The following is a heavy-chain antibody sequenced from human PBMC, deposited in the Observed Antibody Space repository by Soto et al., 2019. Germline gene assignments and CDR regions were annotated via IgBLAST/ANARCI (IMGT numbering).Heavy chain of an antibody. V-gene: IGHV3-23*01. Sequence: GGSLRLSCAASGFTFSSYGMAWVRQAPGKGLEWVSFSSATGAGTYYADSVRGRFTISRDNSKNTLYLQMSSLRADDTAVYYCAKDRRAGGNYGFYSDFWGQGALVTVSS. D-gene: IGHD1-7*01. J-gene: IGHJ4*02. CDR2: SSATGAGT. CDR1: GFTFSSYG. CDR3: AKDRRAGGNYGFYSDF.